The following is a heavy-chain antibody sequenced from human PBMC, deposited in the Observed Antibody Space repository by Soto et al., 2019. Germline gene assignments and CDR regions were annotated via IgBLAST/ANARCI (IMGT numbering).Heavy chain of an antibody. D-gene: IGHD5-12*01. CDR3: AKGHSHSYYYFDF. V-gene: IGHV3-23*01. CDR2: MRSSGGYT. Sequence: EVQVLESGGGLVQPGGSLRLSCAASGFTFSLCAMSWVRQAPGKGLEWVSSMRSSGGYTYYADSVRGRFTISRDDSKNTLYLQMNSLRVEDTALYYCAKGHSHSYYYFDFWGQGTLVTVSS. CDR1: GFTFSLCA. J-gene: IGHJ4*02.